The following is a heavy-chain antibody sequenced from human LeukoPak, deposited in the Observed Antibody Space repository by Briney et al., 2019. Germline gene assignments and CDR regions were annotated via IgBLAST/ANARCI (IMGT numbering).Heavy chain of an antibody. CDR2: MYYSGST. D-gene: IGHD5-24*01. J-gene: IGHJ4*02. CDR1: GGSISSSSFY. CDR3: GCIATVEIYFDY. Sequence: SETLSLTCTVSGGSISSSSFYWGWIRQPPGKGLEWIGNMYYSGSTYYNPSLKSRVTISVDTSKDQFSLKLTSATAADSAVYYCGCIATVEIYFDYWGQGTLVTVSS. V-gene: IGHV4-39*01.